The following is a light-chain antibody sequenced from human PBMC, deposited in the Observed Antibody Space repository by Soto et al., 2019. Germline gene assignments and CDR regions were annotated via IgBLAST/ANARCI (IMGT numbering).Light chain of an antibody. J-gene: IGKJ5*01. V-gene: IGKV3-11*01. CDR3: RLLNSLS. Sequence: IVLTQSPVTLSLSPGDRATLSCRASQSVSSSLAWYQQKSGQVPRLLIYDASKRATGIPARFSGSGSGTNFTLITCRQALEDFGIYYYRLLNSLSFGQGTRLEIK. CDR1: QSVSSS. CDR2: DAS.